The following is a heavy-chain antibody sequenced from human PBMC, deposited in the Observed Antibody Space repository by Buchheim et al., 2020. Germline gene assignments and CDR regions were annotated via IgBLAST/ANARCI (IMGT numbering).Heavy chain of an antibody. D-gene: IGHD3-22*01. CDR1: GGSFSGYY. J-gene: IGHJ4*02. V-gene: IGHV4-34*01. CDR3: ARMVNSRDSFDDYDSSGYLPNDY. Sequence: QVQLQQWGAGLLKPSETLSLTCAVYGGSFSGYYWSWIRQPPGKGLEWIGEINHSGSTNYNPSLKSRVTISADTSKNQFSLKLSSVTAADTAVYYCARMVNSRDSFDDYDSSGYLPNDYWGQGTL. CDR2: INHSGST.